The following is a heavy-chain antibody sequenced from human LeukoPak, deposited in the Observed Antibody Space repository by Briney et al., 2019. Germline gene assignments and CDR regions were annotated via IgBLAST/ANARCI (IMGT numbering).Heavy chain of an antibody. J-gene: IGHJ6*02. D-gene: IGHD3-3*01. CDR1: GYTFTNYY. CDR3: ARAGGVTIFAVVTAPYYQYYGLDV. CDR2: INPSGGST. V-gene: IGHV1-46*01. Sequence: GASVKVSCTASGYTFTNYYIHWVRQAPGQGLEWMGIINPSGGSTSYAQTFQGRVTMTRDTSTNTVYMELSSLRSEDTAVYYCARAGGVTIFAVVTAPYYQYYGLDVWGQGTTVTVSS.